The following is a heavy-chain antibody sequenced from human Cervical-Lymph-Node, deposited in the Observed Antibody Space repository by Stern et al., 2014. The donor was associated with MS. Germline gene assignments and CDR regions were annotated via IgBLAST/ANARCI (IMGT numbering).Heavy chain of an antibody. CDR2: INPNSGGT. Sequence: VQLVGSGAEARAPGASMKVSCKASGYIFTDYYLHWVRQAPGQGLEWLGWINPNSGGTNYAQNFQGRVTMTRDTSISTAYMELRWLGSADTAVYYCARGSGTTYDLRGDYWGQGTLVTVSS. CDR1: GYIFTDYY. J-gene: IGHJ4*01. D-gene: IGHD3-3*01. CDR3: ARGSGTTYDLRGDY. V-gene: IGHV1-2*02.